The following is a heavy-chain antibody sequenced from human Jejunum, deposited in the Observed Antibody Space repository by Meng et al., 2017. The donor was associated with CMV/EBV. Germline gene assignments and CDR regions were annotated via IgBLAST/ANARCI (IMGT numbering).Heavy chain of an antibody. Sequence: VPGGSIISGDRYWTWIRQSPGKGLEWIGNVYYSGTTSYNRSLKSRVTISVDTSKNQFSLKLASVIAADTAVYYCVLMIPADTNYFDPWGQGTLVTVSS. J-gene: IGHJ5*02. V-gene: IGHV4-30-4*01. CDR2: VYYSGTT. CDR3: VLMIPADTNYFDP. CDR1: GGSIISGDRY. D-gene: IGHD6-25*01.